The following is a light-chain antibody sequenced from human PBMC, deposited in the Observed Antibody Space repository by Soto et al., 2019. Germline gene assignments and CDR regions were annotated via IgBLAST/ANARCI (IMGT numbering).Light chain of an antibody. CDR1: SSNIGAGYD. CDR3: QSYDTSLSGSV. J-gene: IGLJ2*01. Sequence: QSVLTRPPSVSGAPGQRVTSSCTGTSSNIGAGYDVHWYQHLPGTAPKLLIYGNNDRPSGVPDRFSGSKSGTSASLAITGLQAEDEADYYCQSYDTSLSGSVFGRGTKVTVL. CDR2: GNN. V-gene: IGLV1-40*01.